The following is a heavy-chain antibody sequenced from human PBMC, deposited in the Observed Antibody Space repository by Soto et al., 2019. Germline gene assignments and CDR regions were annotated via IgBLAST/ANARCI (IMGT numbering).Heavy chain of an antibody. V-gene: IGHV1-69*13. J-gene: IGHJ4*02. CDR3: ARQFDSDTSGYYYAY. Sequence: SVKVSCKPSGGTFSTYAISWVRQPPGQGLEWMGGTIPIFATANYAQKFQGRVTITADESTSTANMERSSLRSKDPAVYYCARQFDSDTSGYYYAYWGQGTLVTVSS. D-gene: IGHD3-22*01. CDR2: TIPIFATA. CDR1: GGTFSTYA.